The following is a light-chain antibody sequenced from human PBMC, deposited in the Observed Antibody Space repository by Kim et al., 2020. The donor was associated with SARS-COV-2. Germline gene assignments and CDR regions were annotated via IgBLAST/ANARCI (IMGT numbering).Light chain of an antibody. CDR1: SSNIGSNT. V-gene: IGLV1-44*01. Sequence: ELTQPPSASGTPGQRVTISCSGSSSNIGSNTVNWYQQFPGTAPKLLIYSNHQRPSGVPDRFSGSKSGTSASLAISGLQSDDESHFYCASWDDTLNGWVFGGGTQLTVL. CDR2: SNH. J-gene: IGLJ3*02. CDR3: ASWDDTLNGWV.